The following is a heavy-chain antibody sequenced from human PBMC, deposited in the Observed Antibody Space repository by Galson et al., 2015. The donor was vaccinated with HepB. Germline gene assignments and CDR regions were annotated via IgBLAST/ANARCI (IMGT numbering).Heavy chain of an antibody. CDR1: GFSFRSYS. J-gene: IGHJ4*02. Sequence: SLRLSCAASGFSFRSYSMNWVRQAPGKGLEWVSSVGSSSSYIYYADSVKGRFTISRDNAKNSLYLQMNSLRAEDTAVYYCARDGGGGGYADYYFDYWGLGALVTASS. CDR3: ARDGGGGGYADYYFDY. D-gene: IGHD2-15*01. CDR2: VGSSSSYI. V-gene: IGHV3-21*01.